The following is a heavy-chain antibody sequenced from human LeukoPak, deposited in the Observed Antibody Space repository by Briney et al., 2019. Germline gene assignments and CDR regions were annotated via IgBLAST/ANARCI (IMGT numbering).Heavy chain of an antibody. D-gene: IGHD6-13*01. CDR1: GFTFSSYG. V-gene: IGHV3-33*01. CDR3: ARPRRGSSRSIGD. CDR2: IWYDGSNK. J-gene: IGHJ4*02. Sequence: GRSLRLSCAASGFTFSSYGMHWVRQAPGKGLEWVAVIWYDGSNKYYADSVKGRFTISRDNSKNTLYLQMNSLRAEDTAVYYCARPRRGSSRSIGDWGQGTLVTVSS.